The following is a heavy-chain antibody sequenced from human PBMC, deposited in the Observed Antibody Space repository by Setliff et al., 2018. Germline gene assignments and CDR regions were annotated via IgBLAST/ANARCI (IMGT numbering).Heavy chain of an antibody. V-gene: IGHV3-23*01. D-gene: IGHD3-10*01. CDR1: GFTFTNYI. CDR3: ATRTRGSYYDL. J-gene: IGHJ5*02. Sequence: GGSLRLSCAASGFTFTNYIIHWVRQAPGKGLEWVSVISASGYTTHYADSVKGRFTISRDNSKNTLYLQMNSLGVEDTALYFCATRTRGSYYDLWGQGTLVTVSS. CDR2: ISASGYTT.